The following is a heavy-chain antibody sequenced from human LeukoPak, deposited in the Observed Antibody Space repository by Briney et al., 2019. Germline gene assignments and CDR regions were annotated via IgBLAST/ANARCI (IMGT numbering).Heavy chain of an antibody. V-gene: IGHV3-23*01. CDR2: ISASGATT. CDR3: AKSPGPYYYGYYFDF. D-gene: IGHD3-22*01. Sequence: GGSLRLSCAPSGFTSGFTLSSYTMRWVRQAPGKGLEWVSAISASGATTFYADSVAGRFTISRDKSTNTLYLQMSSLRAEDTALYYCAKSPGPYYYGYYFDFWGQGTLVTVSS. J-gene: IGHJ4*02. CDR1: GFTLSSYT.